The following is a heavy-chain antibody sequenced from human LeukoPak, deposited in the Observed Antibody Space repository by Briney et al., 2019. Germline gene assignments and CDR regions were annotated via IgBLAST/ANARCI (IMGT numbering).Heavy chain of an antibody. Sequence: SETLSLTCTVSGGSITSRSYFWGWIRQPPGKGLEWIGSVFYSGRTYYNPSLTSRVTISVDTSNNQFSLKLSSVTAADTAVYYCARLGLWVWGSYRYSKNFDYWGQGTLVTVSS. D-gene: IGHD3-16*02. CDR1: GGSITSRSYF. CDR2: VFYSGRT. CDR3: ARLGLWVWGSYRYSKNFDY. J-gene: IGHJ4*02. V-gene: IGHV4-39*01.